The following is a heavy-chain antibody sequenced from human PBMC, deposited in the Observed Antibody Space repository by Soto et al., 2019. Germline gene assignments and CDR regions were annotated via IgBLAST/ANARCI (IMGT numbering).Heavy chain of an antibody. J-gene: IGHJ4*02. D-gene: IGHD3-3*01. V-gene: IGHV3-30*18. CDR2: ISYDGSNK. CDR3: AKDMGRYDFWSGYDY. Sequence: GGSLRLSCAASGFTFSSYGMHWVRQAPGKGLEWVAVISYDGSNKYYADSVKGRFTISRDNSKNTLYLQMNSLRAEDTAVYYCAKDMGRYDFWSGYDYWGQGTLVTVSS. CDR1: GFTFSSYG.